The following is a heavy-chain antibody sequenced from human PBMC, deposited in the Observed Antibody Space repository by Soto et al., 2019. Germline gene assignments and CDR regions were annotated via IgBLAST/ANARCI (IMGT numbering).Heavy chain of an antibody. CDR2: IYHSGST. J-gene: IGHJ4*02. Sequence: PSETLSLTCTVSVYCGSSSSGGYYWTWIRQRPGKGLEWIGYIYHSGSTYSDPSLKSRVTMSIDTSKNQFSLKLSDVTAADTAVYYCARDRLSSSLRGSDYSGQGTFVTVSS. CDR3: ARDRLSSSLRGSDY. D-gene: IGHD6-6*01. CDR1: VYCGSSSSGGYY. V-gene: IGHV4-31*03.